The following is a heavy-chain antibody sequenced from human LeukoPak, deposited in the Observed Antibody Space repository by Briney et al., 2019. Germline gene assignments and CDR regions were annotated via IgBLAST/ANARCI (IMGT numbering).Heavy chain of an antibody. V-gene: IGHV3-23*01. J-gene: IGHJ4*02. CDR1: GFTFSRSA. CDR2: ISDSGRNT. D-gene: IGHD3-16*02. CDR3: VKYYRGPVHYYFDY. Sequence: PGGSLRLSCAASGFTFSRSAMSWVRQAPGKGLEWVSVISDSGRNTYYADSEKGRFTISRDSSKNTLFLQMNSLRTEDTAVYYCVKYYRGPVHYYFDYWGQGNLVTVSS.